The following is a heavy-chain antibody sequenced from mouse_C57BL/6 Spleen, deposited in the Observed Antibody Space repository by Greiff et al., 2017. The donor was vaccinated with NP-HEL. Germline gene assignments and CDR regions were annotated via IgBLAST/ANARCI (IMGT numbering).Heavy chain of an antibody. V-gene: IGHV5-9-1*02. J-gene: IGHJ4*01. CDR1: GFTFSSYA. D-gene: IGHD2-3*01. CDR2: ISSGGDYI. Sequence: EVQLVESGEGLVKPGGSLKLSCAASGFTFSSYAMSWVRQTPEKRLEWVAYISSGGDYIYYADTVKGRFTFSRDNARNTLYLQISSLKSEDTAMYYCTRDGYYDAMDYWGQGTSVTVSS. CDR3: TRDGYYDAMDY.